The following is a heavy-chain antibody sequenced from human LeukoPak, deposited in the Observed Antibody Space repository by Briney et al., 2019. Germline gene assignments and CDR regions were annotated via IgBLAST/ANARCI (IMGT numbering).Heavy chain of an antibody. CDR3: ARGGAHYGSGSYYPSFCY. Sequence: PSETLSLTCTVSGGSVSSSDYYWGWVRQPPGKGLEWVGSISYSGRTYQNPSLKSRVTMSLDTSKNQFSLMLKSVTAADTAVYYCARGGAHYGSGSYYPSFCYWGQGTLVTVSS. CDR2: ISYSGRT. J-gene: IGHJ4*02. D-gene: IGHD3-10*01. V-gene: IGHV4-39*07. CDR1: GGSVSSSDYY.